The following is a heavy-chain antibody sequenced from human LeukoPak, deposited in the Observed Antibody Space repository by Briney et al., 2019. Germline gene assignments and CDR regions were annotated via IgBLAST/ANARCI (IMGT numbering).Heavy chain of an antibody. V-gene: IGHV3-21*01. CDR3: AREGDLMGATMDS. D-gene: IGHD3-16*01. CDR2: ITGGDVFI. Sequence: GGSLRLSCAASGFTFSSYTFDWVRQAPGKGLEWVSSITGGDVFIYQADSVKGRFTVSRDNAKNTLYLQMNRLKAEDTAVYYCAREGDLMGATMDSWGQGTLVIVSS. CDR1: GFTFSSYT. J-gene: IGHJ5*01.